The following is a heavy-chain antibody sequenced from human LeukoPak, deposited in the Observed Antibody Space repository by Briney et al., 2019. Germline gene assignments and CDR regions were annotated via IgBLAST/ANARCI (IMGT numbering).Heavy chain of an antibody. Sequence: ASVKVSCKASGYTFTGYYMHWVRQAPGQGLEWMGWINPNSGGANYAQKFQGRVTMTRDTSISTAYMELSRLRSDDTAVYYCARWRIGYCSSTSCYAINNWFDPWGQGTLVTVSS. CDR1: GYTFTGYY. CDR2: INPNSGGA. V-gene: IGHV1-2*02. CDR3: ARWRIGYCSSTSCYAINNWFDP. J-gene: IGHJ5*02. D-gene: IGHD2-2*01.